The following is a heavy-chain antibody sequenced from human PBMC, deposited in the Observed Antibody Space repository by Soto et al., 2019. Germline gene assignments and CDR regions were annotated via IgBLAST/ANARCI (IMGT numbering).Heavy chain of an antibody. J-gene: IGHJ4*02. V-gene: IGHV4-39*01. CDR2: VYYRGRS. Sequence: SETLSLTCTVSGGSVSNSNYYWGWTRQSPGKGLEWIGSVYYRGRSYSKSSVKSRVTISVDTSKNQFSLNLNSVTASDTAVYFCVSQRTSVLTQAYFDYWGPGALVTVSS. D-gene: IGHD2-8*01. CDR3: VSQRTSVLTQAYFDY. CDR1: GGSVSNSNYY.